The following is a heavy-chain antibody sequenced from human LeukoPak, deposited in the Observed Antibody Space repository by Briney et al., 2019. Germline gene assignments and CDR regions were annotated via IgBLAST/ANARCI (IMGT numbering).Heavy chain of an antibody. Sequence: ASMTVACTAAGFTFTGYYIHWVRQAPGQGLEWMGYISPHSTYRSSAQQFEGRVTMTRDTSMSTAYMELSGLRSDDTAVYYCVREGEDLLSKDFDYWGQGTLVTVSS. CDR1: GFTFTGYY. CDR3: VREGEDLLSKDFDY. CDR2: ISPHSTYR. D-gene: IGHD2-15*01. J-gene: IGHJ4*02. V-gene: IGHV1-2*02.